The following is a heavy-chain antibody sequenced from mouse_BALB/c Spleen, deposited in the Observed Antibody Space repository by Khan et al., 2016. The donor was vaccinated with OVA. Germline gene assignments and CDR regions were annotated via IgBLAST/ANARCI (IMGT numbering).Heavy chain of an antibody. V-gene: IGHV2-6-5*01. Sequence: QVQLKESVPGLVAPSQSLSITCTVSGFSLTDYAVSWIRQPPGKGLEWLGVIWVSGSKYYNSVLKPRLSISKENSKSKVFLKKNSLKNDDTDMYFGARDPHYYSMDNWGKGTSENGSS. CDR2: IWVSGSK. J-gene: IGHJ4*01. CDR3: ARDPHYYSMDN. CDR1: GFSLTDYA.